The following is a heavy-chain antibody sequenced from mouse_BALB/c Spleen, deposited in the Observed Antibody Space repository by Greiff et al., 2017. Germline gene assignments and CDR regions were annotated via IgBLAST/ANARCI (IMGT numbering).Heavy chain of an antibody. V-gene: IGHV1-80*01. J-gene: IGHJ4*01. D-gene: IGHD3-1*01. CDR1: GYAFSSYW. CDR3: ARQLGLPGAMDY. CDR2: IYPGDGDT. Sequence: QVQLKQSGAELVRPGSSVKISCKASGYAFSSYWMNWVKQRPGQGLEWIGQIYPGDGDTNYNGKFKGKATLTADKSSSTAYMQLSSLTSEDSAVYFCARQLGLPGAMDYWGQGTSVTVSS.